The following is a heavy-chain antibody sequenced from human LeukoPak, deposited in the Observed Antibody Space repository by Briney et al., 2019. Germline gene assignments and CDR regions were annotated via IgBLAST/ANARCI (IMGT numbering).Heavy chain of an antibody. CDR3: ATIYYGSGSYPHHFDY. CDR1: GFTFSSYS. V-gene: IGHV3-48*01. Sequence: GGSLRLSCAASGFTFSSYSMNWVRQAPGKGLEWVSYISRSGTIIYYADSVKGRFTISRDNSKNTLYLQMNSLRAEDTAVYYCATIYYGSGSYPHHFDYWGQGTLVTVSS. CDR2: ISRSGTII. J-gene: IGHJ4*02. D-gene: IGHD3-10*01.